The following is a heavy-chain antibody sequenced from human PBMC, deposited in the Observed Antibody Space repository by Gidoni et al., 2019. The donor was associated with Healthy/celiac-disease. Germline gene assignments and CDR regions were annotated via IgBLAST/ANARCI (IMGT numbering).Heavy chain of an antibody. CDR2: ISYDGSNK. D-gene: IGHD1-1*01. J-gene: IGHJ4*02. CDR3: AKEKLERRLGFDY. V-gene: IGHV3-30*18. CDR1: GFTFSSYA. Sequence: QVQLVESGGNVVQPGRSLRLSCAASGFTFSSYAMHWVRQAPGKGLEWVAVISYDGSNKYYADSVKGRFTISRDNSKNTLYLQMNSLRAEDTAVYSCAKEKLERRLGFDYWGQGTLVTVSS.